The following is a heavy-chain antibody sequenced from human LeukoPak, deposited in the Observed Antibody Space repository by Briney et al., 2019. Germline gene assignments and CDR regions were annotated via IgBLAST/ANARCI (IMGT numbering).Heavy chain of an antibody. Sequence: PGGSLRLSCAASGFTVSSNYMIWVRQAPGKGLEWVSVIYSGGSTYYADSVKGRFTISRHNSKNTLYLQMNSLRVEDTAVYYCAREGRMAAAGHFFDYWGQGTLVTVSS. CDR1: GFTVSSNY. CDR3: AREGRMAAAGHFFDY. J-gene: IGHJ4*02. D-gene: IGHD6-13*01. V-gene: IGHV3-53*04. CDR2: IYSGGST.